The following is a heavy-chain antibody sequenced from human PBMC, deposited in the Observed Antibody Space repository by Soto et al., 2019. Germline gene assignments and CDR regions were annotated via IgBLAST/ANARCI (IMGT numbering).Heavy chain of an antibody. V-gene: IGHV1-46*01. CDR2: INPSGGST. CDR1: GYTFINYY. Sequence: ASVKVSCKASGYTFINYYVHWVRQAPGQGLEWMGIINPSGGSTSYPQKFQGRVTMTRDTSTSTVYMELSGLRSEDTAVYCCALYNGQNHNWLDPWGQGTLVTVYS. CDR3: ALYNGQNHNWLDP. J-gene: IGHJ5*02. D-gene: IGHD1-20*01.